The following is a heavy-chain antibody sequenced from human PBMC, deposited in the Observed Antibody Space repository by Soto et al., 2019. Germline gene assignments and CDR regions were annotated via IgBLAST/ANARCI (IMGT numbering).Heavy chain of an antibody. Sequence: PGGSLRLSCAASGFTFSSYSMNWVRQAPGKGLEWVSSISSSSSYIYYADSVKGRFTISRDNAKNSLYLQMNGVRAEDTAVYYCARDKLRTMIVVFDYWGQGTLVTVSS. CDR3: ARDKLRTMIVVFDY. V-gene: IGHV3-21*01. D-gene: IGHD3-22*01. J-gene: IGHJ4*02. CDR1: GFTFSSYS. CDR2: ISSSSSYI.